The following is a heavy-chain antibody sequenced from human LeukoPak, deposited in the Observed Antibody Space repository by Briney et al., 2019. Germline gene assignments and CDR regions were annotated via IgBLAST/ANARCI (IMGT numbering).Heavy chain of an antibody. V-gene: IGHV1-18*01. CDR3: ARGAGGVISDNAFDI. Sequence: ASVKVSCKAFGYTFINCGITWVRQAPGQGLEWLGWINPDNGNTNYAPRLQGRVTMTTDTSTRTAYMALRSLRSDDTAVYYCARGAGGVISDNAFDIWGQGTMVTVSS. J-gene: IGHJ3*02. D-gene: IGHD2-21*01. CDR1: GYTFINCG. CDR2: INPDNGNT.